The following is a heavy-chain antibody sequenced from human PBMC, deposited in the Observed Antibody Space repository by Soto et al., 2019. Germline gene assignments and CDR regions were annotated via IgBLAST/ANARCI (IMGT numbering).Heavy chain of an antibody. J-gene: IGHJ4*02. V-gene: IGHV4-61*01. Sequence: LSLTCSVSGGSVSNKTYYWSWIRQPPGKRLEWIGYVYYSGTTNYNPSLKSRVTISVDLSKNQFSLRLSSVTIADTALYYCARTTAVPNTLRSRYFFDYWGQGTLVTVSS. CDR2: VYYSGTT. CDR1: GGSVSNKTYY. D-gene: IGHD4-17*01. CDR3: ARTTAVPNTLRSRYFFDY.